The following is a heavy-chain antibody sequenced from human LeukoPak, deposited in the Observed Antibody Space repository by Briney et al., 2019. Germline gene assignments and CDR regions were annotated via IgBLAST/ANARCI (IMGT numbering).Heavy chain of an antibody. CDR3: ARFTAREGSGSYGWFDP. V-gene: IGHV4-4*07. D-gene: IGHD3-10*01. CDR2: IYPIGST. Sequence: SETLSLTCTVSGASINNYYWSWTRQPTGKGLEWIGRIYPIGSTNYNPSLKSRVTMSVDTSNQFSLKLSSVTAADTAVYYCARFTAREGSGSYGWFDPWGQGTLVTVSS. J-gene: IGHJ5*02. CDR1: GASINNYY.